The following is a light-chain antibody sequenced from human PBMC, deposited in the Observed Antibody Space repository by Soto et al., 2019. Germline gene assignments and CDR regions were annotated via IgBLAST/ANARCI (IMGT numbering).Light chain of an antibody. CDR2: AAS. J-gene: IGKJ1*01. Sequence: DIQMTQSPSSLSASVGDRVTITCRASQSISSYLNWYQQKPGKAPKLLIYAASSLQSGVPSRFSGSGSGTDFTLTISSLQPEAFATYYCQQSYCTPSTFGQGTNVEIK. CDR3: QQSYCTPST. CDR1: QSISSY. V-gene: IGKV1-39*01.